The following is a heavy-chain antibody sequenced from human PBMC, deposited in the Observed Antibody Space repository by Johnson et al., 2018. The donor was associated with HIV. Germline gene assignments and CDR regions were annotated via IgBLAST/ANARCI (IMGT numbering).Heavy chain of an antibody. J-gene: IGHJ3*02. CDR1: GFTFSSYA. CDR2: ISYDGRKK. D-gene: IGHD6-19*01. V-gene: IGHV3-30-3*01. CDR3: ARDRSIAVAGRRDAFDI. Sequence: VQLVESGGGVVQPGRSLRLSCAASGFTFSSYAMHWVRQAPGKGLEWVAVISYDGRKKYYPDPAKCRFPISRDNPSNALYPQMNSLRAEDTAVYYCARDRSIAVAGRRDAFDIWGQGTMVTVSS.